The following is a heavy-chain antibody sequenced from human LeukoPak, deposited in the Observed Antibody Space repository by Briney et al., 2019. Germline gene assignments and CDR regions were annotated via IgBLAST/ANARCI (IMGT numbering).Heavy chain of an antibody. CDR2: IRSKNEGGTS. D-gene: IGHD2-2*01. V-gene: IGHV3-15*01. CDR1: GFIFSNAW. J-gene: IGHJ5*01. Sequence: GGSLRLSCAASGFIFSNAWMSWVRRAPGKGLEWVGRIRSKNEGGTSDYAAPVKGRFTISRDDSTNTLYLEMRDLNTEGTAVYYCTKSLDCTRATCDSWGQGTLVTVSS. CDR3: TKSLDCTRATCDS.